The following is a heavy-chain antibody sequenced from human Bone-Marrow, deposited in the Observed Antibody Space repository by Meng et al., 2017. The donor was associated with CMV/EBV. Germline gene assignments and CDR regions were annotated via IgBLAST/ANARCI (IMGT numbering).Heavy chain of an antibody. CDR3: AKDAGGEIMWDD. V-gene: IGHV3-23*01. J-gene: IGHJ4*02. Sequence: CVPSGFTFNRCGMAWVRQAPGKGLAWVSTINDNSANTHYADSVKGRFTISRDNSRNTLYLEMSSLRVGDTAEYYCAKDAGGEIMWDDWSQGTLVTVSS. CDR2: INDNSANT. D-gene: IGHD3-10*01. CDR1: GFTFNRCG.